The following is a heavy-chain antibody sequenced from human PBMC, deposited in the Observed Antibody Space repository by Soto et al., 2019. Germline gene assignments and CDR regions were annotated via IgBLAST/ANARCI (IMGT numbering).Heavy chain of an antibody. CDR2: IIPIFGTA. Sequence: SVKVSCKASGGSFSSYSINWVRQAPGQGLEWMGEIIPIFGTANYAQKFQGRVTITADESTSTAYMELSSLRSEDTAVYYCARDGGRHSGGIDYWGQGTLVTVSS. CDR3: ARDGGRHSGGIDY. J-gene: IGHJ4*02. D-gene: IGHD1-26*01. CDR1: GGSFSSYS. V-gene: IGHV1-69*13.